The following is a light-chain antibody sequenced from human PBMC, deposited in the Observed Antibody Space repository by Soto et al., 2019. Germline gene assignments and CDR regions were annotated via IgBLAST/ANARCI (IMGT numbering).Light chain of an antibody. V-gene: IGKV1-39*01. J-gene: IGKJ5*01. CDR3: QQSSTTPIT. Sequence: DIQMTQSPSSLSASVGDRVTITCRASQSINNYLNWYQQKPGKAPNLLIYAASTLQSGVPPRFSGSGSETDFTLTISSVAPDDLATYYCQQSSTTPITFGQGTRLEIK. CDR2: AAS. CDR1: QSINNY.